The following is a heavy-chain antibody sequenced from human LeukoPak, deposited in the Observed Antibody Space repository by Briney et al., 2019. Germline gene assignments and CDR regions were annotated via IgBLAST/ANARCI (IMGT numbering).Heavy chain of an antibody. CDR2: ISSSGSTI. J-gene: IGHJ6*02. CDR3: ARDRDGMDV. Sequence: GGSLRVSCAASGFTFSSNEMNCVRQAPGKGLEWVSYISSSGSTIYYADSVKGRFTISRDNAKNSLYLQMNSLRAEDTAVYYCARDRDGMDVWGQGTTVTVSS. D-gene: IGHD3-10*01. V-gene: IGHV3-48*03. CDR1: GFTFSSNE.